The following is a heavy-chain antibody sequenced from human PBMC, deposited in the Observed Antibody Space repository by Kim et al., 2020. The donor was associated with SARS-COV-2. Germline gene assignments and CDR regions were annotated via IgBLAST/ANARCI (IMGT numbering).Heavy chain of an antibody. Sequence: GESLKISCKGSGYSFSNYWISWVRQMPGKGLEWMGRIDPTDSYTTYSPSFQGHVIVSVDKSSSTAYLQWSSLRASDTAMYYCARHEKQQVAFDYWGQGTLVTVSS. J-gene: IGHJ4*02. D-gene: IGHD5-12*01. V-gene: IGHV5-10-1*01. CDR1: GYSFSNYW. CDR2: IDPTDSYT. CDR3: ARHEKQQVAFDY.